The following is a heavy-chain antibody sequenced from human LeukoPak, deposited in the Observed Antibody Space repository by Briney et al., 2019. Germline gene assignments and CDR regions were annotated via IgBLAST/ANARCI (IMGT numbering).Heavy chain of an antibody. Sequence: GGSLRLSCAASGFTFSSYWMHWVRQAPGKGLMWVSRINSDGIITNYADSVKGRFTLSRDNAKNTLYLQMNSMRAEDTAVYYCARVRATFSPHFDNWGQGTLVTVSS. CDR3: ARVRATFSPHFDN. V-gene: IGHV3-74*01. D-gene: IGHD5-12*01. J-gene: IGHJ4*02. CDR1: GFTFSSYW. CDR2: INSDGIIT.